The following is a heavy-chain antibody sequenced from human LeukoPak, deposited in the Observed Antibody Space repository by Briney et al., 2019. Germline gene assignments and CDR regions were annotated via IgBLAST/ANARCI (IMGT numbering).Heavy chain of an antibody. CDR2: IYYSGST. D-gene: IGHD7-27*01. CDR1: GGSISSYY. J-gene: IGHJ6*02. CDR3: ARHDTWDYYYGMDV. V-gene: IGHV4-59*08. Sequence: SETLSLTCTVSGGSISSYYWSWIRQPPGKGLEWIGYIYYSGSTNYNPSLKSRVTISVDTSKNQFSLKLSSVTAADTAVYYCARHDTWDYYYGMDVWGQGTTVTVSS.